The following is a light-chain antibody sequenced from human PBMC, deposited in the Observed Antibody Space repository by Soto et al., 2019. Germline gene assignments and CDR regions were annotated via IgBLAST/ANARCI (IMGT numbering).Light chain of an antibody. V-gene: IGLV2-11*01. CDR1: SSDVGGYNY. CDR3: CSYAGSDTGV. CDR2: GVS. Sequence: QSALTQPRSVSGSPGQSVTISCTGTSSDVGGYNYVSWYQHHPGKAPKLMIYGVSKRPSGVPDRFSGSKSGNTASLTISGLQAEDEADYYCCSYAGSDTGVFGGGTKVTVL. J-gene: IGLJ3*02.